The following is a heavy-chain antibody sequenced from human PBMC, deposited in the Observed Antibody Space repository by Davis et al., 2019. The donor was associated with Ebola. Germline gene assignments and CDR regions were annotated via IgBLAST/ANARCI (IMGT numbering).Heavy chain of an antibody. CDR1: GFTFSGFW. CDR2: ISYDGSNK. Sequence: GGSLRLSCAASGFTFSGFWMSWVRQAPGKGLEWVAVISYDGSNKYYADSVKGRFTISRDNAKNTLYLQMNNLRVEDTAVYYCATLPGYYWGQGTLVTVSS. J-gene: IGHJ4*02. D-gene: IGHD1-26*01. CDR3: ATLPGYY. V-gene: IGHV3-30*03.